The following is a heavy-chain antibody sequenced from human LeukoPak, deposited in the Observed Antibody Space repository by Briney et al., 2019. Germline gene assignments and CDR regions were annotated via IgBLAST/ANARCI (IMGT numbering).Heavy chain of an antibody. D-gene: IGHD3-9*01. V-gene: IGHV3-23*01. J-gene: IGHJ4*02. CDR1: GFTFSSYA. CDR3: AKARGLRYFDVADY. Sequence: PGGSLRLSCAASGFTFSSYAMSWVRQAPGKGLEWVSAISGSGGSTYYADSVKGRFTISRDNAKNSLYLQMNSLRAGDTALYYCAKARGLRYFDVADYWGQGTLVTVSS. CDR2: ISGSGGST.